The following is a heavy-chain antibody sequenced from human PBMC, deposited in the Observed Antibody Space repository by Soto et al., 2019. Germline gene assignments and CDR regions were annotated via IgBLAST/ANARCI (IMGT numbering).Heavy chain of an antibody. Sequence: QVQLVESGGGAVQPGGSRRLSCAASEFTFSNYAMHWVRQAPGKGLQWLAVISYDGNNKYYADSVEGRFTISSDNSKNTVYLQMNSLRLEDTAVYYCARGPSYSDSYFDHWGQGTLVTVSS. V-gene: IGHV3-30*03. CDR1: EFTFSNYA. CDR3: ARGPSYSDSYFDH. J-gene: IGHJ4*02. CDR2: ISYDGNNK. D-gene: IGHD4-17*01.